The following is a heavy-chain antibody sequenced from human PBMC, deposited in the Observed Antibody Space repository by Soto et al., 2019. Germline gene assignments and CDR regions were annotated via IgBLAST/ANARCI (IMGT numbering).Heavy chain of an antibody. D-gene: IGHD3-10*01. J-gene: IGHJ3*02. CDR1: GGSISSGGCS. CDR2: IYHSGST. Sequence: PSETLSLTCDVSGGSISSGGCSWSWIRQPSGKGLEWIGYIYHSGSTYHNPSLKSRVTMSVDKSNNQFSLKLTSVTAADTAVYYCAGKFGELLADAFDIWGQGTVVTVSS. V-gene: IGHV4-30-2*01. CDR3: AGKFGELLADAFDI.